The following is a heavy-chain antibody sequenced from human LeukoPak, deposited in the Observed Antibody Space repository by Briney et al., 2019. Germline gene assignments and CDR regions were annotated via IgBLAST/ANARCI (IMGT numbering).Heavy chain of an antibody. CDR3: ARGLRFGRGRFDY. Sequence: ASETLSLACAVYGGSFSGYYWSWIRQPPGKGLEWIGEINHSGSTNYNPSLKSRVTISVDTSKNQFSLKLSSVTAADTAVYYCARGLRFGRGRFDYWGQGTLVTFSS. CDR2: INHSGST. V-gene: IGHV4-34*01. D-gene: IGHD3-10*01. J-gene: IGHJ4*02. CDR1: GGSFSGYY.